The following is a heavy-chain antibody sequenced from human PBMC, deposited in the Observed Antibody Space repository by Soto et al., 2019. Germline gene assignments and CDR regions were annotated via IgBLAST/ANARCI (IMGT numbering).Heavy chain of an antibody. CDR2: IKQDGSEK. J-gene: IGHJ4*02. CDR3: ARGPSLKYCSSTSCFTIFDY. V-gene: IGHV3-7*01. Sequence: ESGGGLVQPGGSLRLSCAASGFTFSSYWMSWVRQAPGKGLEWVANIKQDGSEKYYVDSVKGRFTISRDNAKNSLYLQMNSLRAEDTAVYYCARGPSLKYCSSTSCFTIFDYWGQGTLVTVSS. D-gene: IGHD2-2*02. CDR1: GFTFSSYW.